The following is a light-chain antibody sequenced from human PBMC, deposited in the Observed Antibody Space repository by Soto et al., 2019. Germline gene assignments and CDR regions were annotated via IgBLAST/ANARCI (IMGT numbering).Light chain of an antibody. CDR2: LNSDGSH. CDR1: SGHSSYA. CDR3: QTWGTGIRV. J-gene: IGLJ1*01. Sequence: QLGLTQSPSASASLGASVKLTCTLSSGHSSYAIAWHQQQPEKGPRYLMKLNSDGSHSKGDGIPDRFSGSSSGAERYLTISSLQSEDEADYYCQTWGTGIRVFGTGTKLTVL. V-gene: IGLV4-69*01.